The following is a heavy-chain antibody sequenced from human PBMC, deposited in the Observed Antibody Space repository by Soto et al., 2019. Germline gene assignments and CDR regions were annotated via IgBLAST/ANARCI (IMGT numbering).Heavy chain of an antibody. V-gene: IGHV3-74*01. J-gene: IGHJ4*02. CDR1: GIAFRSTI. D-gene: IGHD1-1*01. Sequence: PGGLLRPSCGALGIAFRSTIKPWVRQAPRKGKVWVLSIKNEGKARNYTTSEKGRCTIYRDKAKHRLDLQMNCLRAEDNAVYYCAGVFRVGYNNGRDVWGQGAPVTVSS. CDR2: IKNEGKAR. CDR3: AGVFRVGYNNGRDV.